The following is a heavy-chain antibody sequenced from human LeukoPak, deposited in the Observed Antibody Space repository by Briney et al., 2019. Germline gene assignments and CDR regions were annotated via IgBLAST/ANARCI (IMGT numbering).Heavy chain of an antibody. CDR3: AKGLYSSGWSDFDY. Sequence: GGSLRLSCAASGFTVSSNYMSWVRQAPGKGLEWVSAISGSGGSTYYADSVKGRFTISRDNSKNTLYLQMNSLRAEDTAVYYCAKGLYSSGWSDFDYWGQGTLVTVSS. J-gene: IGHJ4*02. CDR1: GFTVSSNY. CDR2: ISGSGGST. D-gene: IGHD6-19*01. V-gene: IGHV3-23*01.